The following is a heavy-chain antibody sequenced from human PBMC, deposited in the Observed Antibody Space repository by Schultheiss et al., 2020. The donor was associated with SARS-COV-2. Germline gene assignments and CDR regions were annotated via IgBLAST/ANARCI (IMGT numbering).Heavy chain of an antibody. V-gene: IGHV1-2*04. Sequence: ASVKVSCKASGYTFTGYYMHWVRQAPGQGLEWMGWINPNSGGTNYAQKFQGWVTMTRDTSISTAYMELSRLRSDDTAVYYCARRQPGGSVGLDYWGQGTLVTVSS. D-gene: IGHD2-15*01. J-gene: IGHJ4*02. CDR3: ARRQPGGSVGLDY. CDR2: INPNSGGT. CDR1: GYTFTGYY.